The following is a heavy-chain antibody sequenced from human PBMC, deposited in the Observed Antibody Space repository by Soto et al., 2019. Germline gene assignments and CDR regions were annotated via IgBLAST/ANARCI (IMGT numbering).Heavy chain of an antibody. CDR3: ARQFSGSYFDYHGMDV. D-gene: IGHD1-26*01. V-gene: IGHV4-31*03. CDR1: GGSISSGGYY. CDR2: IYYSGST. J-gene: IGHJ6*02. Sequence: SETLSLTCTVSGGSISSGGYYRSWIRQHPGKGLEWIGYIYYSGSTYYNPSLRSRVTISVDTSKNQFSLKLSSVTAADTAVYYCARQFSGSYFDYHGMDVWGQGTTVTVSS.